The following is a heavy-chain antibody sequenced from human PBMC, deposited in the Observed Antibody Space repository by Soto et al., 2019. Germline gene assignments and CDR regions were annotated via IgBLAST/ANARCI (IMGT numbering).Heavy chain of an antibody. Sequence: GGSLRLSCAASGFTFSSYAMSWVRQAPGKGLEWVSAISGSGGSTYYADSVKGRFTISRDNSKNTLYLQMNSLRAEDTAVYYCYAKLQGGHYYYDSSGYYRYYFDYWGQGTLVTVSS. J-gene: IGHJ4*02. CDR1: GFTFSSYA. CDR3: YAKLQGGHYYYDSSGYYRYYFDY. CDR2: ISGSGGST. D-gene: IGHD3-22*01. V-gene: IGHV3-23*01.